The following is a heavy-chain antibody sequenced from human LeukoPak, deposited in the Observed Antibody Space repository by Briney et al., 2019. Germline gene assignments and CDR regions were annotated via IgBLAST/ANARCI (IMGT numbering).Heavy chain of an antibody. CDR2: IYYSGST. CDR1: GGSISSGGYY. CDR3: ARDSRGGYCSSTSCYSSWFDP. V-gene: IGHV4-31*03. J-gene: IGHJ5*02. Sequence: SQTLSLTCTVSGGSISSGGYYWSWIRQHPGKGLEWIGYIYYSGSTYYNPSLKSRVTISVDMSKNQFSLKLSSVTAADTAVYYCARDSRGGYCSSTSCYSSWFDPWGQGTLVTVSS. D-gene: IGHD2-2*01.